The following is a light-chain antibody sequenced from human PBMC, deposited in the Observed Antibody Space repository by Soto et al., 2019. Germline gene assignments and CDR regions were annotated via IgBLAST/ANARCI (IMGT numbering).Light chain of an antibody. CDR2: AAS. V-gene: IGKV1-9*01. CDR1: QGISSY. J-gene: IGKJ4*01. CDR3: QQLFSYPVT. Sequence: DIPLTQSPSFLSASVGDRVTITCRASQGISSYLAWYQQKPGKAPKLLIYAASTLQRWAPSRFSGGGSGTEFTLTSSNLHPKEFATDFCQQLFSYPVTVGGTTEMEIK.